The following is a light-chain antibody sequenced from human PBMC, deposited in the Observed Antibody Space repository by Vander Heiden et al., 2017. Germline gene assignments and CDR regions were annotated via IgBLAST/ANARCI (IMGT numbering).Light chain of an antibody. CDR2: AAS. CDR3: QQSYTTPWT. CDR1: QSISNY. Sequence: DIQMTPSPSSLSASVGDRVPITCRASQSISNYLNWYQQKPGKAPKVLIYAASSLQSGVPSRFSGSGSGTDFTLTISSLQPEDFASYYCQQSYTTPWTFGQGTKVEIK. V-gene: IGKV1-39*01. J-gene: IGKJ1*01.